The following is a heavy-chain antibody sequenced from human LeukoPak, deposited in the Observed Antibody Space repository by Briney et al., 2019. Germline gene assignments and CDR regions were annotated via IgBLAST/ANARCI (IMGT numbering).Heavy chain of an antibody. CDR3: ARASAVLYYFDY. CDR1: GYTFTGYY. Sequence: ASVKVSCKASGYTFTGYYMHWVRQAPGQGLEWMGWINPNSGGTDYAQKFQGRVTMTRDTSISTAYMELSRLRSDDTAVYYCARASAVLYYFDYWGQGTLVTVSS. J-gene: IGHJ4*02. V-gene: IGHV1-2*02. CDR2: INPNSGGT.